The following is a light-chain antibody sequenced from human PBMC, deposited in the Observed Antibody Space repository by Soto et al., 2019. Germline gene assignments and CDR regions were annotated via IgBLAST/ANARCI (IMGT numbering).Light chain of an antibody. Sequence: DIQMTQSPSSLSASVGDRVTITCRASQSFSTYLNWYQQRPGKAPKLLIYAASNLQTGVPPGISGSVSGTDFALSVISLQPEDSATYYCQQSYSIPYTFGQGTKLEIK. V-gene: IGKV1-39*01. J-gene: IGKJ2*01. CDR3: QQSYSIPYT. CDR2: AAS. CDR1: QSFSTY.